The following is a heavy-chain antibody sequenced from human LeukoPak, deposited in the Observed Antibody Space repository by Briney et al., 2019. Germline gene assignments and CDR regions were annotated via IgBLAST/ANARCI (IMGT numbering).Heavy chain of an antibody. Sequence: SQTLSLTCTVSGGSISSGGYYWSWIRQHPGKGLEWIGYIYYSGSTYYNPSLKSRVTISVDTSKNQFSLKLSSVTAADTAVYYCARLGYCSGGSCCRNHNYYTDVWAKGPRSPSP. V-gene: IGHV4-31*03. D-gene: IGHD2-15*01. CDR1: GGSISSGGYY. CDR2: IYYSGST. J-gene: IGHJ6*03. CDR3: ARLGYCSGGSCCRNHNYYTDV.